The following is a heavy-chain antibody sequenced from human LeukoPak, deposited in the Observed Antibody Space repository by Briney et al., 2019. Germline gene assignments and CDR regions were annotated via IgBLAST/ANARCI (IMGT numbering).Heavy chain of an antibody. J-gene: IGHJ4*02. CDR1: GFTFSSYS. CDR2: ISSSSSYI. CDR3: ASFALAVVTPY. D-gene: IGHD4-23*01. Sequence: GGSLRLSCAASGFTFSSYSMNWVRQAPGKGLEWVSSISSSSSYIYYADSVKGRFTISRDNAKNSLYLQMNSLRAEDTAVYYCASFALAVVTPYWGQGTLVTVSS. V-gene: IGHV3-21*01.